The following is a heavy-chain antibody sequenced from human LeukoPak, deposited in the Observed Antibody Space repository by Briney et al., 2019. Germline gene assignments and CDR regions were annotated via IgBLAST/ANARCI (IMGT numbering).Heavy chain of an antibody. CDR3: ARDKRSMTTVRLDYYYGMDV. J-gene: IGHJ6*02. V-gene: IGHV1-18*01. Sequence: ASVKVSCKASGYTFTSYGISWVRQAPGQGLEWMGWISAYNGNTNYAQKLQGRVTMTTDTSTSTAYMELRSLRSDDTAVYYCARDKRSMTTVRLDYYYGMDVWGQGTTVTVSS. CDR1: GYTFTSYG. CDR2: ISAYNGNT. D-gene: IGHD4-17*01.